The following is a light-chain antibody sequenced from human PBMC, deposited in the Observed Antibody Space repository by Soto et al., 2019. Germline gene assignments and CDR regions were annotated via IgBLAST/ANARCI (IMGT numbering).Light chain of an antibody. V-gene: IGKV3-20*01. CDR3: QQFDDWPT. J-gene: IGKJ1*01. CDR2: GTS. Sequence: EIVLTQSPGTLSLSQGERATLSCRASRSVNSRYLAWYQQKPGQAPRLLIYGTSNRATGIPDRISGSRSGTEFTLTISSLQSEDFGVYYCQQFDDWPTFGQGTKVDIK. CDR1: RSVNSRY.